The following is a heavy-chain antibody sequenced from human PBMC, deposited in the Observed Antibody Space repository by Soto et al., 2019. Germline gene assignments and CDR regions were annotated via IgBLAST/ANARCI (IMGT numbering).Heavy chain of an antibody. CDR3: ATDPGFSRKMYKWFDP. CDR1: GYTLTELS. V-gene: IGHV1-24*01. D-gene: IGHD3-3*01. J-gene: IGHJ5*02. CDR2: FDPEDGET. Sequence: ASVKVSCKVSGYTLTELSMHWVRQAPGKGLEWMGGFDPEDGETIYAQKFQGRVTMTEDTSTDTAYMELSSLRSEDTAVYYCATDPGFSRKMYKWFDPWGQGTLVTVSS.